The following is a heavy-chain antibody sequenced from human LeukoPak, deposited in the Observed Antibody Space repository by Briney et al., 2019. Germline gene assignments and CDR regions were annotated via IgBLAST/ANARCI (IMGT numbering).Heavy chain of an antibody. V-gene: IGHV3-53*01. CDR1: GFTVSSNY. D-gene: IGHD2-21*02. J-gene: IGHJ3*02. CDR2: IYSGGST. Sequence: PGGSLRLSCAASGFTVSSNYMSWVRQAPGKGLEWVSVIYSGGSTYYADSVKGRFTISRDNSKNTLYLQMNSLRAEDTAVYYCATTIVVVTATPPSLGGWKTHIWGQGTMVTVSS. CDR3: ATTIVVVTATPPSLGGWKTHI.